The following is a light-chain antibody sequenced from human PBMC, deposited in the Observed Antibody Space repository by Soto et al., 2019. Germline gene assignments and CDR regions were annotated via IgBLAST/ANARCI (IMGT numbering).Light chain of an antibody. Sequence: EIVLTQSPGTLSLSPGERATLSCRASQSVSTNYLAWYQQKPGQAPRLLIYGASSRATGIPDRFSGSGSGTDCTLTISRLEPEDFAVYYCQQYGSSPQTFGQGTKVEIK. J-gene: IGKJ1*01. CDR3: QQYGSSPQT. V-gene: IGKV3-20*01. CDR2: GAS. CDR1: QSVSTNY.